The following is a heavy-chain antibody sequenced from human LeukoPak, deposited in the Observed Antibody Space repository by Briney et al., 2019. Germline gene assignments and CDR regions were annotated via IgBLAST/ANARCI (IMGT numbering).Heavy chain of an antibody. CDR3: ARVRYYDSRGYYSGAFDI. J-gene: IGHJ3*02. CDR2: ISGGGSNT. CDR1: GFTFSTYA. Sequence: GGSLRLSCAASGFTFSTYAMGWVRQAPLKGLEWVSTISGGGSNTYYADSVKGRFTISRDNPQNTLYLQMNSLRADDTAVYYCARVRYYDSRGYYSGAFDIWGQGTLVTVSS. D-gene: IGHD3-22*01. V-gene: IGHV3-23*01.